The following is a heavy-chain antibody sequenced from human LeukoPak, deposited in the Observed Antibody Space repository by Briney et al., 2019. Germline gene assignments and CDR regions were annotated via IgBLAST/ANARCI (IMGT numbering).Heavy chain of an antibody. CDR1: GFTFSSYW. V-gene: IGHV3-7*01. CDR2: IKQDGSEK. J-gene: IGHJ4*02. Sequence: PGGSLRLSCAASGFTFSSYWMSWVRQAPGKGLEWVANIKQDGSEKYYVDSVKGRFTISRDNAKNPLYLQMNSLRAEDTAVYYCARDRDSSSYPDGGGYWGQGTLVTVSS. CDR3: ARDRDSSSYPDGGGY. D-gene: IGHD6-6*01.